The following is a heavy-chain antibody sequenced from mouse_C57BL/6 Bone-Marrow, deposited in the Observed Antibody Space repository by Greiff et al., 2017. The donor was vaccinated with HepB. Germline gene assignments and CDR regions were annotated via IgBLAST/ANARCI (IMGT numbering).Heavy chain of an antibody. CDR3: ASSISYYGSSLSWFAY. D-gene: IGHD1-1*01. CDR2: IYPRSGNT. J-gene: IGHJ3*01. CDR1: GYTFTSYG. V-gene: IGHV1-81*01. Sequence: QVQLQQSGAELARPGASVKLSCKASGYTFTSYGISWVKQRPGQGLEWIGEIYPRSGNTYYNEKFKGKATLTADKSSSTAYMELRSLTSEDSAVYFCASSISYYGSSLSWFAYWGQGTLVTVSA.